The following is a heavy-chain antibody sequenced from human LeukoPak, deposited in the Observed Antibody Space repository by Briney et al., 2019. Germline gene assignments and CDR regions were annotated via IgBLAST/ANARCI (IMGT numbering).Heavy chain of an antibody. J-gene: IGHJ4*02. CDR3: ARAAYCGGDCYYYFDY. CDR2: LYYSGNT. Sequence: SETLSLTCTVSGVSISSYYWHWIRQPPGKGLEWIGYLYYSGNTYYNPSLKSRVTMPVDTSKNQFSLKLSSVTAADTAVYFCARAAYCGGDCYYYFDYWGQGTLVTVSS. CDR1: GVSISSYY. D-gene: IGHD2-21*02. V-gene: IGHV4-59*01.